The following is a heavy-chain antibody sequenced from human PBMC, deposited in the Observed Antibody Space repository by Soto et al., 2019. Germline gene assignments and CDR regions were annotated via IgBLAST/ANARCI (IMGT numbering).Heavy chain of an antibody. Sequence: GGSLRLSCAASGFTFSSYDMHWVRQAPGKGLEWVSAIGTAGDTYYPGSVKGRFTISRENAKNSLYLQMNSLRAGDTAVYYCARGKRIRSSSWPIYYYYMDVWGKGTTVTVSS. D-gene: IGHD6-13*01. V-gene: IGHV3-13*01. CDR2: IGTAGDT. J-gene: IGHJ6*03. CDR3: ARGKRIRSSSWPIYYYYMDV. CDR1: GFTFSSYD.